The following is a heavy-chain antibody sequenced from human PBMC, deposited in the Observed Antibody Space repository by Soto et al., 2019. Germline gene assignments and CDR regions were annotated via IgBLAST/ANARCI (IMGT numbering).Heavy chain of an antibody. V-gene: IGHV3-30-3*01. J-gene: IGHJ6*02. D-gene: IGHD6-13*01. CDR2: ISYDGSNK. Sequence: GESLKISCAASGFTFSSYAMHWVRQAPGKGLEWVAVISYDGSNKYYADSVKGRFTISRDNSKNTLYLQMNSLRAEDTAVYYCARDYAAAGTSSGMDVWGQGTTVTVSS. CDR1: GFTFSSYA. CDR3: ARDYAAAGTSSGMDV.